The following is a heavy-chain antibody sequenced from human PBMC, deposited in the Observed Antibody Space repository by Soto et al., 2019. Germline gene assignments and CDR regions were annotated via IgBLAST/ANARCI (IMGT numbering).Heavy chain of an antibody. J-gene: IGHJ4*02. CDR3: ARAVDCSGGSCFDY. CDR1: GFTFSSYD. V-gene: IGHV3-13*01. D-gene: IGHD2-15*01. Sequence: GGSLRLSCVASGFTFSSYDMHWVRQATGKGLEWVSAIGTAGDTYYPGSVKGRFTISRENAKNSLYLQMNSLRAGDTAVYYSARAVDCSGGSCFDYWGQGTLVTVSS. CDR2: IGTAGDT.